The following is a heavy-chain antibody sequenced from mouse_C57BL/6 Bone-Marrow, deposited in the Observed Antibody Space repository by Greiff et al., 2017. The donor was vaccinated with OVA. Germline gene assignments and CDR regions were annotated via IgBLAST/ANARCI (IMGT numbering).Heavy chain of an antibody. V-gene: IGHV5-12*01. CDR3: ARQWAGSFDY. CDR1: GFTFSDYY. CDR2: ISNGGGST. Sequence: EVKLVESGGGLVQPGGSLKLSCAASGFTFSDYYMYWVRQTPEKRLEWVAYISNGGGSTYYPDTVKGRFTISRDNAKNTLYLQMSRLKSEDTAMYYCARQWAGSFDYWGQGTTLTVSS. J-gene: IGHJ2*01. D-gene: IGHD3-3*01.